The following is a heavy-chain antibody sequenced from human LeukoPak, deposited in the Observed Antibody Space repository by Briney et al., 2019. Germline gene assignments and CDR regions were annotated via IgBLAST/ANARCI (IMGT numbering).Heavy chain of an antibody. CDR2: ISAYNGNT. CDR3: ARDGYCSSTSCYDY. V-gene: IGHV1-18*01. Sequence: ASVKVSCKASGYTFTSYGISWVRQAPGQGLEWMGWISAYNGNTNYAQELQGRVTMTTDTSTSTAYMELRSLRSDDTAVYYCARDGYCSSTSCYDYWGQGTLVTVSS. J-gene: IGHJ4*02. D-gene: IGHD2-2*03. CDR1: GYTFTSYG.